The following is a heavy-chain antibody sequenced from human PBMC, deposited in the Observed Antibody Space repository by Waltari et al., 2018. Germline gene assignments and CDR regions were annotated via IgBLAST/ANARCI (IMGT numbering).Heavy chain of an antibody. Sequence: VQLVQSGSEVKRPGSSVKGSCQTSGGTFSDNAISWVRQAPGQGLEWMGGIIPVFGTTNYAQKFQVRGTLTADESTATAYMELSNLRYEDTAIYYGARDRVTMVITPLDLWGRGTLVIVSS. V-gene: IGHV1-69*01. J-gene: IGHJ2*01. CDR1: GGTFSDNA. CDR3: ARDRVTMVITPLDL. D-gene: IGHD3-22*01. CDR2: IIPVFGTT.